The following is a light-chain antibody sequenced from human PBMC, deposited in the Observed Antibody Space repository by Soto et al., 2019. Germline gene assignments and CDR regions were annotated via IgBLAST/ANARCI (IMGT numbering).Light chain of an antibody. CDR3: QQYGSSPKWT. V-gene: IGKV3-20*01. CDR2: GAS. CDR1: QSVSSN. Sequence: GLSQSLGTPSLSPEERATLSCRASQSVSSNLAWYQQKPGQAPRLLIYGASTRATGIPARFSGSGSGTDFTLTISRLEPEDFAVYYCQQYGSSPKWTFGQGTKVDIK. J-gene: IGKJ1*01.